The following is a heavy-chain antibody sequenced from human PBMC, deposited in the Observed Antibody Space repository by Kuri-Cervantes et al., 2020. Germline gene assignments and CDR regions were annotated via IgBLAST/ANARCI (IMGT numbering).Heavy chain of an antibody. CDR2: ISRSGSTI. D-gene: IGHD3-16*02. J-gene: IGHJ4*02. CDR1: GSTFSDYY. CDR3: ARAYDYVWGGYRPYFDY. Sequence: GGSLRLSCPASGSTFSDYYMSWIRQAPGKGLEWVSYISRSGSTIYYADHVKGRFTITRDNAKNSLYLQMNSLRAEDTAVYYCARAYDYVWGGYRPYFDYWGQGTLVTVSS. V-gene: IGHV3-11*04.